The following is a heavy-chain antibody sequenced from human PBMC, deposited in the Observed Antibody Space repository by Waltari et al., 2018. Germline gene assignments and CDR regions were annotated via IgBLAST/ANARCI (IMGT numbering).Heavy chain of an antibody. J-gene: IGHJ6*03. CDR3: ARDLQYSYGSWYYYYYMDV. CDR1: GGSISSYY. CDR2: IYTSGST. Sequence: QVQLQESGPGLVKPSETLSLTCTVSGGSISSYYWSWIRQPAGKGLEWIGRIYTSGSTNYNPSLKSRVTMSVDTSKNQFSLKLSSVTAADTAVYYCARDLQYSYGSWYYYYYMDVWGKGTTVTISS. V-gene: IGHV4-4*07. D-gene: IGHD5-18*01.